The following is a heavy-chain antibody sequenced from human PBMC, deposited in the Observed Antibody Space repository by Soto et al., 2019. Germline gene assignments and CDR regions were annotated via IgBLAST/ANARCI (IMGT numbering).Heavy chain of an antibody. CDR2: ISGTGNNT. V-gene: IGHV3-23*01. CDR1: GFIFDGYA. J-gene: IGHJ5*02. D-gene: IGHD6-19*01. CDR3: AKDAVAVPATSFAA. Sequence: EVQLLESGGGVVQPGGSVRLSCAASGFIFDGYAMSWVRQAPGKGLQWVSGISGTGNNTYYADSVRGRFTISRDNAKKTVNLQINGLRAEDSALYHGAKDAVAVPATSFAAWGQGTLVTVSS.